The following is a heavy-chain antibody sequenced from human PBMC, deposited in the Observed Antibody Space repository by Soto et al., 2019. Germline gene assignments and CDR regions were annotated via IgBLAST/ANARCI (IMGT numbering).Heavy chain of an antibody. Sequence: ASGKVSCKAAGYTFTSYAMHWVRQAPGQRLEWMGWINAGNGNTKYSQKFQGRFTISRDNSKNTLYLQMNSLRAEDTAVYYCARGSRDILTGYYYYFDYWGQGTLVTVSS. CDR1: GYTFTSYA. D-gene: IGHD3-9*01. CDR3: ARGSRDILTGYYYYFDY. V-gene: IGHV1-3*01. CDR2: INAGNGNT. J-gene: IGHJ4*02.